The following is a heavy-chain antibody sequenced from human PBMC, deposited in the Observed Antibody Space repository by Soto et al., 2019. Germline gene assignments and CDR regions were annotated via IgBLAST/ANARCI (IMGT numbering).Heavy chain of an antibody. J-gene: IGHJ4*02. CDR1: GYSFTTHD. CDR2: ISTDRGDT. D-gene: IGHD2-15*01. Sequence: QVQLVQSGAEVKKPGASVKVSCKASGYSFTTHDITWLRQAPGKGLEWVGGISTDRGDTIYPQNLQGRVTMTTDSSTRTVNMELKSLRSDDTAVYYCARDDLNRGGKYFDYWGQGTLVTVSS. CDR3: ARDDLNRGGKYFDY. V-gene: IGHV1-18*01.